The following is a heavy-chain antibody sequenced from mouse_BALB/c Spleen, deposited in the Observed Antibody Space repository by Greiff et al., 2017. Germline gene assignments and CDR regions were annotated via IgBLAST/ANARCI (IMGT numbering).Heavy chain of an antibody. J-gene: IGHJ4*01. CDR2: IWSGGST. CDR1: GFSLTSYG. D-gene: IGHD1-1*01. CDR3: ATYGSSYEGAMDY. V-gene: IGHV2-2*02. Sequence: VQLQQSGPGLVQPSQSLSITCTVSGFSLTSYGVHWVRQSPGKGLEWLGVIWSGGSTDYNAAFISRLSISKDNSKSQVFFKMNSLQANDTAIYYCATYGSSYEGAMDYWGQGTSVTVSS.